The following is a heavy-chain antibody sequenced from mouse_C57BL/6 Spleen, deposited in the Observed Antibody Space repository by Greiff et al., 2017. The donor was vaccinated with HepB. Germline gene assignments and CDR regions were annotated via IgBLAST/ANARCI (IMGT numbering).Heavy chain of an antibody. CDR3: AREWGGNDASWFAY. Sequence: EVMLVESGGGLVKPGGSLKLSCAASGFTFSSYAMSWVRQTPEKRLAWVATISDGGSYTYYPDNVKGRFTISRDNAKNNLYLQMSHLKSEDTAMYYCAREWGGNDASWFAYWGQGTLVTVSA. V-gene: IGHV5-4*01. D-gene: IGHD2-2*01. J-gene: IGHJ3*01. CDR1: GFTFSSYA. CDR2: ISDGGSYT.